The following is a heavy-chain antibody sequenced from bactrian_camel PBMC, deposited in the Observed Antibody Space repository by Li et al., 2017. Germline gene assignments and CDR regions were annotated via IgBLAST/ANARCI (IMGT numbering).Heavy chain of an antibody. Sequence: VQLVESGGGSVQAGGSLRLSCAASGYTGRPVCMGWFRQAPGKEREGVATIDSDGSTNYADSVKGRFTISRDNAKNTLYLQLRSLKTEDTAMYYCAAQAERSGLCLPYKHWGRGTQVTVS. D-gene: IGHD2*01. CDR1: GYTGRPVC. CDR3: AAQAERSGLCLPYKH. CDR2: IDSDGST. J-gene: IGHJ4*01. V-gene: IGHV3S53*01.